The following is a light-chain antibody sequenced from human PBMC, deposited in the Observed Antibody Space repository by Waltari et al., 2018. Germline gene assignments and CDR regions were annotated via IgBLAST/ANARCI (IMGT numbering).Light chain of an antibody. CDR1: SSDVGGYNY. J-gene: IGLJ3*02. CDR2: DVT. V-gene: IGLV2-11*01. CDR3: CSYGGSSWV. Sequence: QSALTQPRPVSGSPGQSVTISCTGTSSDVGGYNYVSRYQHLPGKAPKLIIYDVTKWPSGVPDRFSGSKSGNTASLTISGLLGEDEADYYCCSYGGSSWVFGGGTKLTVL.